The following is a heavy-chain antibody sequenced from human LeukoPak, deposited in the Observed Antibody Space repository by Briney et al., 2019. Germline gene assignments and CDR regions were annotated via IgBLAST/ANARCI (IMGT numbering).Heavy chain of an antibody. D-gene: IGHD3-22*01. V-gene: IGHV4-31*03. CDR3: ARARVDDSSGYLFDY. CDR1: GGSISSGGYY. J-gene: IGHJ4*02. CDR2: IYYSGST. Sequence: SETLSLTCTVSGGSISSGGYYWSWLRQHPGKGLEWIGYIYYSGSTYYNPSLKSRVTISVDTSKNQFSLRLSSVTAADTAVYYCARARVDDSSGYLFDYWGQGTLVTVSS.